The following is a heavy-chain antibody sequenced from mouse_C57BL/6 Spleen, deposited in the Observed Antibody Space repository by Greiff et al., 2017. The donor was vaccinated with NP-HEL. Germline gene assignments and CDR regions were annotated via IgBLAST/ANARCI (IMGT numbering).Heavy chain of an antibody. J-gene: IGHJ3*01. CDR2: INPSTGGT. CDR3: ARRPLKGGFAY. CDR1: GYSFTGYY. Sequence: VQLKESGPELVKPGASVKISCKASGYSFTGYYMNWVKQSPEKSLEWIGEINPSTGGTTSNQKFKAKATLTVDKSSSTAYMQLKSLTSEDSAVYYCARRPLKGGFAYWGQGTLVTVSA. V-gene: IGHV1-42*01. D-gene: IGHD1-3*01.